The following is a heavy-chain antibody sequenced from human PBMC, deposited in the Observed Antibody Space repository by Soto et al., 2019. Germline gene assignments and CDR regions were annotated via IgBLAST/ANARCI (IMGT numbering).Heavy chain of an antibody. CDR3: ARAPGGYGELLHWYFEL. D-gene: IGHD1-26*01. V-gene: IGHV1-2*04. CDR2: INPNSGGT. Sequence: GASVKVSCKASGYTFTGYYMHWVRQAPGQGLEWMGWINPNSGGTNYAQKFQGWVTMTRDTSISTAYMELSRLRSDDTAVYYCARAPGGYGELLHWYFELWGRGTLVTVSS. CDR1: GYTFTGYY. J-gene: IGHJ2*01.